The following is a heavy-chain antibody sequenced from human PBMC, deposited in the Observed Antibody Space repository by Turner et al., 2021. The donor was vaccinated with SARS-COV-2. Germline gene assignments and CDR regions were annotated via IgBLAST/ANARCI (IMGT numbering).Heavy chain of an antibody. CDR2: IIPIFGTA. CDR3: ARGATLVRGVIENLYYYYYGMDV. Sequence: QVQLVQSGAAVKKPGSSVKVSCKASGGTFSSHAISWVRQAPGQGLEWMGGIIPIFGTANYAQKFQGRVTITADKSTSTAYMELSSLRFEDTAVYYCARGATLVRGVIENLYYYYYGMDVWGQGTTVTVSS. J-gene: IGHJ6*02. CDR1: GGTFSSHA. V-gene: IGHV1-69*06. D-gene: IGHD3-10*01.